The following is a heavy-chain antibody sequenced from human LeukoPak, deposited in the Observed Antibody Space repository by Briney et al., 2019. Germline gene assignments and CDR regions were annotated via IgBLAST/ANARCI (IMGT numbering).Heavy chain of an antibody. CDR2: IDPSDSYT. CDR3: ARLPGYCSSTSCSLDNP. CDR1: GYSFTSYW. V-gene: IGHV5-10-1*01. J-gene: IGHJ5*02. Sequence: GESLRISCKGSGYSFTSYWISWVRQMPGKGLEWMGRIDPSDSYTNYSPSFQGHVTISADKSISTAYLQWSSLKASDTAMYYCARLPGYCSSTSCSLDNPRGQGTLVTVSS. D-gene: IGHD2-2*01.